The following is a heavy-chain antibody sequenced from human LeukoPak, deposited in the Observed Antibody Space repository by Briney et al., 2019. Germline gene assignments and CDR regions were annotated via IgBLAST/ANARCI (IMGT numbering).Heavy chain of an antibody. CDR2: ISGYNGNT. CDR1: GYTFISYG. V-gene: IGHV1-18*01. J-gene: IGHJ5*02. Sequence: ASVTVSCKASGYTFISYGISWVRQAPGQGLEWMGWISGYNGNTDYAQKFQGRVTMTTDTSTSTAYMELRSLRSDDTAVYYCARDEQLLPKWFDRWGQGTLVTVSS. CDR3: ARDEQLLPKWFDR. D-gene: IGHD6-13*01.